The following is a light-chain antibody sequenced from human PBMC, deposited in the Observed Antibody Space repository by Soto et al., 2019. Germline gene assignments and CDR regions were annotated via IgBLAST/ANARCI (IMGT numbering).Light chain of an antibody. CDR2: AAS. J-gene: IGKJ1*01. CDR1: QGISSY. CDR3: QQYNSYPWT. Sequence: AIRMTQSPSSLSASTGDRVTITCRASQGISSYLAWYQQKPGKAPKLLIYAASTLQSGVPSRFSGSGSGTDFTLTISCLQSEDFVTYYCQQYNSYPWTFGQGTKVDIK. V-gene: IGKV1-8*01.